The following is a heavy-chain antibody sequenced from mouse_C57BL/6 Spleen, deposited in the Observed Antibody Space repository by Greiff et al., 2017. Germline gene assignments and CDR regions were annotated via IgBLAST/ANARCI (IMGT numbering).Heavy chain of an antibody. J-gene: IGHJ2*01. CDR1: GYTFTSYW. D-gene: IGHD4-1*02. Sequence: QVHVKQPGAELVRPGSSVKLSCKASGYTFTSYWMHWVKQRPIQGLEWIGNIDPSDSETHYNQKFKDKATLTVDKSSSTAYMQLSSLTSEDSAVYYCARGQLESFDYWGQGTTLTVSS. V-gene: IGHV1-52*01. CDR2: IDPSDSET. CDR3: ARGQLESFDY.